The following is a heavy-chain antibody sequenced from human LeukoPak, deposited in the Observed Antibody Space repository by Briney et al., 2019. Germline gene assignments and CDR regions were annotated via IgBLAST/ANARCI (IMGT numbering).Heavy chain of an antibody. D-gene: IGHD2-2*01. CDR1: GFTFSRYW. J-gene: IGHJ4*02. Sequence: GGSLRLSCAASGFTFSRYWMSWVRQAPGKGLELVANIRQDGSEKYYVDSVKGRFTISRDNAKNSLYMQMNSLRAEDTAVYYCARDCSSTICYPDFWGQGTLVTVSS. V-gene: IGHV3-7*04. CDR2: IRQDGSEK. CDR3: ARDCSSTICYPDF.